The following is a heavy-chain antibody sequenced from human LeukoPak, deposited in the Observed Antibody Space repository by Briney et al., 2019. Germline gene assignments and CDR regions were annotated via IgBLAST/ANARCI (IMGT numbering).Heavy chain of an antibody. V-gene: IGHV1-69*13. CDR1: GYTFTGYY. Sequence: SVKVSCKASGYTFTGYYMHWVRQAPGQGLEWMGGIIPIFGTANYAQKFQGRVTITADESTSTAYMELSSLRSEDTAVYYCAREVLRGVIIYYFDYWGQGTLVTVSS. CDR2: IIPIFGTA. CDR3: AREVLRGVIIYYFDY. J-gene: IGHJ4*02. D-gene: IGHD3-10*01.